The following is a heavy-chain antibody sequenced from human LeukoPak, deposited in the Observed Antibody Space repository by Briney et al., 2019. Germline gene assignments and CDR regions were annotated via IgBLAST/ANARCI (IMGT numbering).Heavy chain of an antibody. J-gene: IGHJ3*02. CDR1: GFRFNTFW. V-gene: IGHV3-11*01. D-gene: IGHD5-18*01. CDR3: ARVMYSYGHDAFDI. Sequence: GGSLRLSCAASGFRFNTFWMSWVRQAPGKGLEWVSYISSSGSTIYYADSVKGRFTISRDNAKNSLYLQMNSLRAEDTAVYYCARVMYSYGHDAFDIWGQGTMVTVSS. CDR2: ISSSGSTI.